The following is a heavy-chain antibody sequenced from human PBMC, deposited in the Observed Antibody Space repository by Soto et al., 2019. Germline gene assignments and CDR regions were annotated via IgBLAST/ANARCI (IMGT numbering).Heavy chain of an antibody. Sequence: GSSVKVSCKASGYTFTSYGISWVRQAPGQGLEWMGWISAYNGNTNYAQKLQGRVTMTTDTSTSTAYMELRSLRSDDTAVYYCARCIQASTTYYYYDGLDGWGQRTTVIVAS. CDR2: ISAYNGNT. CDR3: ARCIQASTTYYYYDGLDG. J-gene: IGHJ6*02. V-gene: IGHV1-18*04. CDR1: GYTFTSYG. D-gene: IGHD2-2*01.